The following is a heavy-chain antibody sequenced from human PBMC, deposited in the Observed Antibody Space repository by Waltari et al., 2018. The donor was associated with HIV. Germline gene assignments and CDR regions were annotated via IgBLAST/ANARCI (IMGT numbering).Heavy chain of an antibody. CDR1: GGSFSGYY. CDR3: ARGKRYCSGGSCYYYYYMDV. J-gene: IGHJ6*03. V-gene: IGHV4-34*01. CDR2: INHSGST. Sequence: QLQQWGAGLLKPSETLSLTCAVYGGSFSGYYCSWTRQHQGERPAWIGEINHSGSTNYNPSLKSRVTISVDTSKNQFSLKLSSVTAADTAVYYCARGKRYCSGGSCYYYYYMDVWGKGTTVTVSS. D-gene: IGHD2-15*01.